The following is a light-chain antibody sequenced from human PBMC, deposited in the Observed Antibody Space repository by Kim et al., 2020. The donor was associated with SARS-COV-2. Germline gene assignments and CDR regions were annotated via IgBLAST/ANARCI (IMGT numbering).Light chain of an antibody. CDR2: SNN. CDR3: ATWDDRLNAGV. CDR1: SSNIGDNT. J-gene: IGLJ3*02. Sequence: QSVLTQPPSASGTPGQRVTISCSGSSSNIGDNTVNWYQHLPGTAPKLVIYSNNQRPSGVPDRFSGSKSGTSASLAISGLQSEDEADYYCATWDDRLNAGVFGGGTQLTVL. V-gene: IGLV1-44*01.